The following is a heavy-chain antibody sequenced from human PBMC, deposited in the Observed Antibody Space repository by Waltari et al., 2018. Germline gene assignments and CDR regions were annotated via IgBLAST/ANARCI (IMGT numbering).Heavy chain of an antibody. J-gene: IGHJ2*01. D-gene: IGHD2-2*01. V-gene: IGHV3-20*01. CDR1: GFSFGGYG. Sequence: EVQLVESGGRLVRPGGSMRLSCAASGFSFGGYGMTWVRQAPGKGLGWVAGISWNGGSKGYGDALKGRFNISRDNAKNSLYLEINNLRVDDTALYHCVREHYHLGYLDLWGRGTLVTVSS. CDR2: ISWNGGSK. CDR3: VREHYHLGYLDL.